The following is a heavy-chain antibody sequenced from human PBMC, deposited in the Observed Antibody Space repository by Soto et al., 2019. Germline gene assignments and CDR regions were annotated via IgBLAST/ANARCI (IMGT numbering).Heavy chain of an antibody. CDR2: MNPNSGNT. V-gene: IGHV1-8*01. CDR3: ARAYMVRRVIYGYYYYGMDV. Sequence: ASVKVSCTASGSTFTSYDINWVRQATGQGLEWMGWMNPNSGNTGYAQKFQGRVTMTRNTSISTAYMELSSLRSEDTAVYYCARAYMVRRVIYGYYYYGMDVWGQGTTVTVSS. CDR1: GSTFTSYD. J-gene: IGHJ6*02. D-gene: IGHD3-10*01.